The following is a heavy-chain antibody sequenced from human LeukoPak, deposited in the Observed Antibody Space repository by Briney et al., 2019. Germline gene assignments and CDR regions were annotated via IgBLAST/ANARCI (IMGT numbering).Heavy chain of an antibody. V-gene: IGHV5-51*01. Sequence: GESLKISCTATGYTFTNYWIAWVRQMPGRGLEWLGMMYPGDSDVRYSSSFAGQITISVDRATNTAHLQWSSLKASDTGIYFCARRRYSSGPADYWGQGTQVIASS. CDR1: GYTFTNYW. J-gene: IGHJ4*02. D-gene: IGHD6-19*01. CDR2: MYPGDSDV. CDR3: ARRRYSSGPADY.